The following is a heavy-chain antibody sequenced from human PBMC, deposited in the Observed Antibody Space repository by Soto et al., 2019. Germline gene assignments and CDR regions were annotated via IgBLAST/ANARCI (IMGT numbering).Heavy chain of an antibody. CDR3: ARRERYYGSPGWFDP. V-gene: IGHV4-39*01. D-gene: IGHD3-10*01. J-gene: IGHJ5*01. CDR1: GASINNFAYY. Sequence: SETLSLTCSASGASINNFAYYWGWIRQPPGKGLEWFGTVYYNENTYYNPSLKSRVAISVDTAKNQFSLNLRSVTAADTAIYFCARRERYYGSPGWFDPWGQGTLVTVSS. CDR2: VYYNENT.